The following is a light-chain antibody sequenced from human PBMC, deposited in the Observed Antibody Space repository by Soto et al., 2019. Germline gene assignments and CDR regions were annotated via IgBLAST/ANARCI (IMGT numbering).Light chain of an antibody. CDR3: QHYYGFSRT. CDR2: DAS. Sequence: DIQMTQSPSTLSASVVDRVTITFRASQGIVRWLAWYQQKPGKAPKLLIYDASSLESGVPSRFSGSGAGTEFTLTISSLQPDDFATYYCQHYYGFSRTFGQGTRWIS. CDR1: QGIVRW. J-gene: IGKJ1*01. V-gene: IGKV1-5*01.